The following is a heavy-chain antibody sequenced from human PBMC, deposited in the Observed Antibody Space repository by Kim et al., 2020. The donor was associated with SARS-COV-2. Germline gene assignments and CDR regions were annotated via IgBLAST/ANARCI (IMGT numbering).Heavy chain of an antibody. CDR3: AVGDYDILTGYYKGDAFDS. Sequence: GGSLRLSCAASGFTFSDYYMSWIRQAPGKGLEWVSYISSSSSYTNYADSVKGRFTISRDNAKNSLYLQMNSLRAEDTAVYYCAVGDYDILTGYYKGDAFDSCGQGTMVTVSS. J-gene: IGHJ3*02. CDR2: ISSSSSYT. V-gene: IGHV3-11*03. D-gene: IGHD3-9*01. CDR1: GFTFSDYY.